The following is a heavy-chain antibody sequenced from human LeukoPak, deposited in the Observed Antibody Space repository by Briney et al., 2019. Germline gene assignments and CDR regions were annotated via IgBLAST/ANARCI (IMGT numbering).Heavy chain of an antibody. D-gene: IGHD2-21*01. V-gene: IGHV3-7*01. Sequence: PGGSLRLSCAASGFTLSNYWMSWVRQAPGKGLEWVANINGDGSEKNYVDSVKGRFTMSRDNARNSIYLQMNSLRVEDTAVYYCARGGHHSVDYWSQGTLVTVSS. CDR1: GFTLSNYW. CDR3: ARGGHHSVDY. J-gene: IGHJ4*02. CDR2: INGDGSEK.